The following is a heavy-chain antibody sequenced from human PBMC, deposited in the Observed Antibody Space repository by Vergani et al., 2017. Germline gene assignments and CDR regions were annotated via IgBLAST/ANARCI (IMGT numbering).Heavy chain of an antibody. D-gene: IGHD2-2*01. Sequence: VQLVESGGGLVQPGGSLRLSCAASGFTFSSYGMHWVRQAPGKGLEWVAFIRYDGSNKYYADSVKGRFTISRDNSKNTLYLQMNSLRAEDTAVYYCAKEVGDIVVVPAAKVYYGMDVWGQGTTVTVSS. J-gene: IGHJ6*02. V-gene: IGHV3-30*02. CDR3: AKEVGDIVVVPAAKVYYGMDV. CDR1: GFTFSSYG. CDR2: IRYDGSNK.